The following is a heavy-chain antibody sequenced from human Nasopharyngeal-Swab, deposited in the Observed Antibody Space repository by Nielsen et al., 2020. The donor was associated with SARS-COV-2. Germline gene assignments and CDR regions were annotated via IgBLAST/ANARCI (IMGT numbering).Heavy chain of an antibody. Sequence: SGPTLVKPTQTLTLTCTFPGFSLSPSGVGVGWIRQPPGKALEWLALIYWDDDKRYSPSLKSRLTITKDTSKNQVVLTMTNMDPVDTAKYYCAHSGGGWFGESIDYWGQGTLVTVSS. D-gene: IGHD3-10*01. CDR1: GFSLSPSGVG. V-gene: IGHV2-5*02. CDR3: AHSGGGWFGESIDY. CDR2: IYWDDDK. J-gene: IGHJ4*02.